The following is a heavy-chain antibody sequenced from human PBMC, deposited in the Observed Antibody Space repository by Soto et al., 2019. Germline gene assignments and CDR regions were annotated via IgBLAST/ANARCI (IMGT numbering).Heavy chain of an antibody. J-gene: IGHJ5*02. CDR3: ARHPERIAQIGWFDP. V-gene: IGHV3-48*01. CDR1: GFTFSSYS. D-gene: IGHD6-13*01. Sequence: GGSLRLSCAASGFTFSSYSMNWVRQTPGKGLEWVSYISSSSSTIYYADSVKGRFTISRDNAKNSLYLQMNSLRAEDTAVYYCARHPERIAQIGWFDPWGQGT. CDR2: ISSSSSTI.